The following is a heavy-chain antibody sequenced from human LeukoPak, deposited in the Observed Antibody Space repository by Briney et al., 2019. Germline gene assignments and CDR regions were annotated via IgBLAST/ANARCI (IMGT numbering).Heavy chain of an antibody. V-gene: IGHV3-21*01. CDR3: ARDRAMNDYFDY. J-gene: IGHJ4*02. Sequence: GGSLRLSRAASGFTFSSYSMNWVRQAPGKGLEWVSSISSSSSYIYYADSVKGRFTISRDNAKNSLYLQMNSLRAEDTAVYYCARDRAMNDYFDYWGQGTLVTVSS. CDR1: GFTFSSYS. D-gene: IGHD1-1*01. CDR2: ISSSSSYI.